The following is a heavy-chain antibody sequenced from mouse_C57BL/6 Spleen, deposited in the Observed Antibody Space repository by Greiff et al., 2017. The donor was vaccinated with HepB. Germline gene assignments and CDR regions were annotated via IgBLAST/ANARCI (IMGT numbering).Heavy chain of an antibody. V-gene: IGHV10-3*01. CDR3: VGSSYPFYAMDY. CDR1: GFTFNTYA. J-gene: IGHJ4*01. CDR2: IRSKSSNYAT. D-gene: IGHD1-1*01. Sequence: EVKLMESGGGLVQPKGSLKLSCAASGFTFNTYAMHWVRQAPGKGLEWVARIRSKSSNYATYYADSVKDRFTISRDDSQSMLYLQMNNLKTEDTAMYYCVGSSYPFYAMDYWGQGTSVTVSS.